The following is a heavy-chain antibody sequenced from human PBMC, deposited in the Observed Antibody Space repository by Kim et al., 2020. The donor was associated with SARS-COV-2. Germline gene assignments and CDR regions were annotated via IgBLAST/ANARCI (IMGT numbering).Heavy chain of an antibody. CDR3: ESAHGVWPRFDL. V-gene: IGHV3-30*03. Sequence: GGSLRLSCAASGFTFSSYGMHWVRQAPGKGLEWVAVISYDANNNYTAYAATVRCTISRAKSETTLTLHMQIHSVEAKAAADCESAHGVWPRFDLWG. CDR1: GFTFSSYG. J-gene: IGHJ5*02. D-gene: IGHD2-8*01. CDR2: ISYDANNN.